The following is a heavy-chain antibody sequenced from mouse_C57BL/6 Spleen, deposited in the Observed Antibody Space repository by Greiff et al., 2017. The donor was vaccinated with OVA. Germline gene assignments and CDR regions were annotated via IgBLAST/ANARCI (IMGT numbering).Heavy chain of an antibody. CDR1: GISITTGNYR. V-gene: IGHV3-5*01. J-gene: IGHJ2*01. CDR3: ARDDYYGSLDY. CDR2: IYYSGTI. Sequence: DVKLQESGPGLVKPSQTVFLTCTVTGISITTGNYRWSWIRQFPGNKLEWIGYIYYSGTITYNPSLTSRTTITRDTPKNQFFLEMNSLTAEDTATYYCARDDYYGSLDYWGQGTTLTVSS. D-gene: IGHD1-1*01.